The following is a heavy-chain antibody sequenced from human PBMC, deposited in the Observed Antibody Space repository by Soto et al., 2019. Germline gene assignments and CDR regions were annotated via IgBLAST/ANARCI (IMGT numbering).Heavy chain of an antibody. Sequence: SETLSLTCTVSGGSISSYYWSWIRQPPGKGLEWIGYIYYSGSTYYNPSLKSRVTISVDTSKNQFSLKLSSVTAADTAVYYCASGIVVVTARGDYYYYGMDVWGQGTTVTVSS. J-gene: IGHJ6*02. CDR2: IYYSGST. CDR1: GGSISSYY. V-gene: IGHV4-59*08. D-gene: IGHD2-21*02. CDR3: ASGIVVVTARGDYYYYGMDV.